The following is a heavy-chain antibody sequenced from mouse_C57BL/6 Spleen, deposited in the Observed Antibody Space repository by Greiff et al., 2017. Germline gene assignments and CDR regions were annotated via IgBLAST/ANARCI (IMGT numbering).Heavy chain of an antibody. CDR3: AKLGRFYFDY. V-gene: IGHV1-7*01. D-gene: IGHD4-1*01. J-gene: IGHJ2*01. CDR2: INPSSGYT. Sequence: VQLQQSGAELAKPGASVKLSCKASGYTFTSYWMHWVKQRPGQGLEWIGYINPSSGYTKYNQKFKDKATLTAEQSSSTAYMQLSSLTDEDSAVYYCAKLGRFYFDYWGQGTTLTVSS. CDR1: GYTFTSYW.